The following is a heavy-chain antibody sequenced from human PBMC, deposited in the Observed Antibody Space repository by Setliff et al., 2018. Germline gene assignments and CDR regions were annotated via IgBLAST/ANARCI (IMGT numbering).Heavy chain of an antibody. J-gene: IGHJ4*02. Sequence: ASVKVSCKASGYTFFAYGINLVRQAPGQGLEWMGWISPYNSNTLYAQKFQGRVTMTTDTSTNTDYMELRSLRSDDTAMYYCARIDYGGNSVYFDYWGQGTLVTVSS. CDR2: ISPYNSNT. CDR1: GYTFFAYG. V-gene: IGHV1-18*01. CDR3: ARIDYGGNSVYFDY. D-gene: IGHD4-17*01.